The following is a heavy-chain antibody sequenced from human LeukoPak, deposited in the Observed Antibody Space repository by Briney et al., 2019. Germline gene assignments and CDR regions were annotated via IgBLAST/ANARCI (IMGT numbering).Heavy chain of an antibody. CDR2: IYYIGTT. Sequence: PGGSLRLSCAASGFTLSSYAMTWVRQAPGKGLEWIGSIYYIGTTYYNPSLKSRVTKSVDTSKNQFSLKLTSVTAADTAVYYCARSVAGGKYFFDDWGQGTQVTVSS. V-gene: IGHV4-59*05. J-gene: IGHJ4*02. CDR1: GFTLSSYA. D-gene: IGHD2-8*02. CDR3: ARSVAGGKYFFDD.